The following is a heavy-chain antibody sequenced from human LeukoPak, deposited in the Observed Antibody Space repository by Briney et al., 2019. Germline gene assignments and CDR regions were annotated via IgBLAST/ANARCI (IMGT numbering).Heavy chain of an antibody. J-gene: IGHJ5*02. Sequence: SSETLSLTCTVSGXSISTYYWSWIRQSPGKGLEWIGYVYYTGSTNYNPSLKSRVTISVDTSKNQFSLKLSSVTAADTAVYYCARRLAAAEIDPWGQGTLVTVSS. V-gene: IGHV4-59*08. CDR3: ARRLAAAEIDP. D-gene: IGHD6-13*01. CDR2: VYYTGST. CDR1: GXSISTYY.